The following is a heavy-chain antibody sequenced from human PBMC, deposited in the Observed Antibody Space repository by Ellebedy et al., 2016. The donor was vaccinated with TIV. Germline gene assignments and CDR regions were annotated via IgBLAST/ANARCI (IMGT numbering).Heavy chain of an antibody. CDR1: GGSFSGYY. CDR2: INHSGST. J-gene: IGHJ6*02. V-gene: IGHV4-34*01. Sequence: SETLSLXXAVYGGSFSGYYWSWIRQPPGKGLEWIGEINHSGSTNYNPSLKSRVTISVDTSKNQFSLKLSSVTAADTAVYYCARGAWFGETPYYYYGMDVWGQGTTVTVSS. D-gene: IGHD3-10*01. CDR3: ARGAWFGETPYYYYGMDV.